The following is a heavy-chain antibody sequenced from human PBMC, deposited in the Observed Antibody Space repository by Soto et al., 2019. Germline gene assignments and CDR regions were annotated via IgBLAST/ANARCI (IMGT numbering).Heavy chain of an antibody. V-gene: IGHV4-59*01. CDR2: IYYSGST. CDR3: ASANVGATRAADDAFDI. CDR1: GGSISSYY. J-gene: IGHJ3*02. D-gene: IGHD3-3*01. Sequence: PSETLSLTCTVSGGSISSYYWSWIRQPPGKGLEWIGYIYYSGSTNYNPSLKSRVTISVDTSKNQFSLKLSSVTAADTAVYYCASANVGATRAADDAFDIWGQGTMVTVSS.